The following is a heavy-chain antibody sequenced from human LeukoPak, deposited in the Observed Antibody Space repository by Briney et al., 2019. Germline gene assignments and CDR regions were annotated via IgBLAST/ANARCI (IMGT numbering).Heavy chain of an antibody. V-gene: IGHV4-4*07. D-gene: IGHD3-10*01. CDR3: ARGTTLWFGEGYYYYYGMDV. CDR2: IYTSGST. J-gene: IGHJ6*02. Sequence: SETLSLTCTVSGGSISSYYWSWIRQPAGKGLEWIGRIYTSGSTNYNPSLKSRVTMSVDTSKNQFSLKLSSVTAADTAVYYCARGTTLWFGEGYYYYYGMDVWGQGTTATVSS. CDR1: GGSISSYY.